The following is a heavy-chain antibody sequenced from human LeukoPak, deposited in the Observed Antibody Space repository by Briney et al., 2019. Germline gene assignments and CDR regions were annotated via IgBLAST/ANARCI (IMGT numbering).Heavy chain of an antibody. D-gene: IGHD3-9*01. CDR3: ATLLNDILTGYYGPNLDY. CDR1: GFTFSSYA. J-gene: IGHJ4*02. CDR2: ISGSGGST. V-gene: IGHV3-23*01. Sequence: GGSLRLSCAASGFTFSSYAMSWVRQAPGKGLEWVSAISGSGGSTYYADSVKGRFTISRDNSKNTLYLQMNSLRAEDTAVYYCATLLNDILTGYYGPNLDYWGQGTLVTVSS.